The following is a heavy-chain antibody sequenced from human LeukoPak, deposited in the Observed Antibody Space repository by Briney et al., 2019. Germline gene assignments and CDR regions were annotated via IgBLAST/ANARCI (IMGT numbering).Heavy chain of an antibody. CDR1: GYTFTGYY. Sequence: ASVKVSCKASGYTFTGYYMHWVRQAPGQGLEWMGWINPNSGGTNYAQKFQGRVIMTRDTSISTAYMELSRLRSDDTAVYYCARGRTELWFGESDYWGQGTLVTVSS. J-gene: IGHJ4*02. CDR3: ARGRTELWFGESDY. CDR2: INPNSGGT. D-gene: IGHD3-10*01. V-gene: IGHV1-2*02.